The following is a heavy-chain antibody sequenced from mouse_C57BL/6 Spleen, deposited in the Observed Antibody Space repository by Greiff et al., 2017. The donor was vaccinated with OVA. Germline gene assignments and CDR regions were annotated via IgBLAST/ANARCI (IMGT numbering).Heavy chain of an antibody. J-gene: IGHJ4*01. D-gene: IGHD1-1*01. CDR2: IDPETGGT. CDR3: SYYGNYAMDY. V-gene: IGHV1-15*01. Sequence: QVQLQQSGAELVRPGASVTLSCKASGYTFTDYEMHWVKQTPVHGLEWIGAIDPETGGTAYNQKFKGTAILTADKSSSTAYMELRSLTSEDSAVYYSSYYGNYAMDYWGQGTSVTVSS. CDR1: GYTFTDYE.